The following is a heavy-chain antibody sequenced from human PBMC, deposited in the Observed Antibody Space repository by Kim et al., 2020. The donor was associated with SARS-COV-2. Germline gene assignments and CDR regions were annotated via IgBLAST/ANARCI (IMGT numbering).Heavy chain of an antibody. CDR1: GGPISSSSYY. CDR2: IYYSGST. J-gene: IGHJ4*02. CDR3: ARTGGVTTLFDY. V-gene: IGHV4-39*01. Sequence: SETLSLTCTVSGGPISSSSYYWGWIRQPPGKGLEWIGSIYYSGSTYYNPSLKSRVTISVDTSKNQFSLKLSSVTAADTAVYYCARTGGVTTLFDYWVQGTLVTVSS. D-gene: IGHD4-4*01.